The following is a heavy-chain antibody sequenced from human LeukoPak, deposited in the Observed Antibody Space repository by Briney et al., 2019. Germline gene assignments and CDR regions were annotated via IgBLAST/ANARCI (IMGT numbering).Heavy chain of an antibody. J-gene: IGHJ6*02. CDR2: INHSGST. CDR3: ARGANFYYYGMDV. V-gene: IGHV4-34*01. CDR1: GGSFSGYY. D-gene: IGHD2-15*01. Sequence: SETLSLTCAVYGGSFSGYYWSWNRQPPGKGLEWIGEINHSGSTNYNPSLKSRVTISVDTSKNQFSLKLSSVTAADTAVYYCARGANFYYYGMDVWGQGTTVTVSS.